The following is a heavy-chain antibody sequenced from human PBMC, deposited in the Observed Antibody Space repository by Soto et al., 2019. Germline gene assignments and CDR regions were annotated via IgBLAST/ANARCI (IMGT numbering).Heavy chain of an antibody. J-gene: IGHJ6*02. Sequence: GSLRLSCAASGFTFSSYGMHWVRQAPGKGLEWVAVISYDGSNKYYADSVKGRFTISRDNSKNTLYLQMNSLRAEDTAVYYCAKSPYCTNGVCYHYGMDVWGQGTTVTVSS. CDR3: AKSPYCTNGVCYHYGMDV. D-gene: IGHD2-8*01. CDR1: GFTFSSYG. CDR2: ISYDGSNK. V-gene: IGHV3-30*18.